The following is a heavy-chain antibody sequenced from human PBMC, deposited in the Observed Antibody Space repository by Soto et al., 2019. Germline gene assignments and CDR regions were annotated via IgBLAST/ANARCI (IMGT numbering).Heavy chain of an antibody. J-gene: IGHJ4*02. CDR2: IKQDGSEK. D-gene: IGHD6-19*01. CDR3: ASGSLRGGSGWYHPFDY. Sequence: GGSLRLSCVGSGFSFSRYWMNWVRQAPGKGLEWVANIKQDGSEKYYVDSVEGRFTISRDNSKNSMYLQMNSLRAEDTAVYYCASGSLRGGSGWYHPFDYWGQGTQVTVSS. CDR1: GFSFSRYW. V-gene: IGHV3-7*03.